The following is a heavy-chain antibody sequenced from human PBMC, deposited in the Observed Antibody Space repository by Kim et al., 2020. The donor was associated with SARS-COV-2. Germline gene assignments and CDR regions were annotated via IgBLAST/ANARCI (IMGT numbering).Heavy chain of an antibody. CDR1: GFIFGDYA. CDR2: INWNSGNI. CDR3: VKVDSSTWYGEYLQN. V-gene: IGHV3-9*01. J-gene: IGHJ1*01. Sequence: GGSLRLSCAASGFIFGDYAMHWVRQVPGKGLERVSGINWNSGNIGYADSVKGRVTISRDNAKNSLYLQMNSLRVEDTAFYYCVKVDSSTWYGEYLQNWGQGTLVTVSS. D-gene: IGHD6-13*01.